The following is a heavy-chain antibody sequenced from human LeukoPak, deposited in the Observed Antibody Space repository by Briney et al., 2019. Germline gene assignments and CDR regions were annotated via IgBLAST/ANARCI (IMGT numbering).Heavy chain of an antibody. J-gene: IGHJ6*03. V-gene: IGHV4-34*01. CDR2: INHSGST. CDR3: ARRLNWNRYYYYYYMDV. D-gene: IGHD1-1*01. Sequence: SETLSLTCAVYGGSFSGYYWSWIRQPPGKGLEWSGEINHSGSTNYNPSLKSRVTISVDTSKNQFSLKLSSVTAADTAVYYCARRLNWNRYYYYYYMDVWGKGTTVTVSS. CDR1: GGSFSGYY.